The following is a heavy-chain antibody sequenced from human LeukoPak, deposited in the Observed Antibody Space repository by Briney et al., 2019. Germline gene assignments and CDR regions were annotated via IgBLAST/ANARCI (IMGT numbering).Heavy chain of an antibody. J-gene: IGHJ6*03. CDR1: GGSFSGYY. V-gene: IGHV4-34*01. CDR2: INHSGST. CDR3: ARRNSSGWYYNYYYMDV. Sequence: PSETLSLTCAVYGGSFSGYYWSWIRQPPGKGLEWIGEINHSGSTNYNPSLKSRVTISVDTSKNQFSLKLSSVTAADTAVYYCARRNSSGWYYNYYYMDVWGKGTTVTISS. D-gene: IGHD6-19*01.